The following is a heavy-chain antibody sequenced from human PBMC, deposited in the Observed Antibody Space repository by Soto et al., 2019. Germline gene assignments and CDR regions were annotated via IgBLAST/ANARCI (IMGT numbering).Heavy chain of an antibody. D-gene: IGHD3-16*01. J-gene: IGHJ4*02. CDR2: IYYSGST. CDR1: GGSISSYY. CDR3: ARHGSLGWVGEFDY. Sequence: QVQLQESGPGLVKPSETLSLTCTVSGGSISSYYWSWIRQPPGKGLEWIGYIYYSGSTNYNPSLKSRVTISVDTSKNQFSLKLSSVTAADTAVYYCARHGSLGWVGEFDYWGQGTLVTVSS. V-gene: IGHV4-59*08.